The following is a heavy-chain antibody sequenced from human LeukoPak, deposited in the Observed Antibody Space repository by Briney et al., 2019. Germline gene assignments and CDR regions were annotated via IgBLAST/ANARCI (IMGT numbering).Heavy chain of an antibody. CDR3: ARGADYYDSSGYYFLGMGIFDY. CDR1: GGSISSGGYS. Sequence: SETLSLTCAVSGGSISSGGYSWSRIRQPPGKGLEWIGYIYHSGSTYYNPSLKSRVTISVDRSKNQFSLKLSSVTAADTAVYYCARGADYYDSSGYYFLGMGIFDYWGQGTLVTVSS. CDR2: IYHSGST. V-gene: IGHV4-30-2*01. D-gene: IGHD3-22*01. J-gene: IGHJ4*02.